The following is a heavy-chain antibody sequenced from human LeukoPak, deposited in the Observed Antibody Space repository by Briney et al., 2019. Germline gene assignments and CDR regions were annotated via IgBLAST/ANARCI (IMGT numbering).Heavy chain of an antibody. CDR1: GFTFSNYW. Sequence: GGSLRLSCTASGFTFSNYWMSWVRQTPEKGLEWVANIKQDGSEKVYMDSVKGRFTISRDNPHTSLYLHMNILRAEDTAVYYCARDPYSSSWSYGMDVWGQGTTVTVSS. D-gene: IGHD6-13*01. CDR3: ARDPYSSSWSYGMDV. CDR2: IKQDGSEK. J-gene: IGHJ6*02. V-gene: IGHV3-7*05.